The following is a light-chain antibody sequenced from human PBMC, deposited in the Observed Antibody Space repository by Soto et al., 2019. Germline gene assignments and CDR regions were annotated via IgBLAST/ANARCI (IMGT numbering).Light chain of an antibody. CDR2: DVS. Sequence: QSVLTQPASVSGSPGQSITISCTGTSSDVGGYNYVSWYQQHLGKAPKLMIYDVSNRPSGVSNRFSGSKSGNTASLTISGLQAEDEADYYCSSYTRSSTLEVFGTGTKLTVL. J-gene: IGLJ1*01. V-gene: IGLV2-14*01. CDR3: SSYTRSSTLEV. CDR1: SSDVGGYNY.